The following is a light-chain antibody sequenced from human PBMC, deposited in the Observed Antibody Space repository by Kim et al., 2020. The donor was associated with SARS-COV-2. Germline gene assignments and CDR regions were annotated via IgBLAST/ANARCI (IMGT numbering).Light chain of an antibody. CDR2: KAS. CDR3: KQYNSSPWR. J-gene: IGKJ1*01. CDR1: QSISSW. V-gene: IGKV1-5*03. Sequence: DIQMTQSPSTLSASVVDRVTITCRASQSISSWLTWYQQKPGKAPKLLIYKASSLESGVPSRFSGSGSGTEFTLTIISLQPDDFATYYCKQYNSSPWRFGQGTKVDIK.